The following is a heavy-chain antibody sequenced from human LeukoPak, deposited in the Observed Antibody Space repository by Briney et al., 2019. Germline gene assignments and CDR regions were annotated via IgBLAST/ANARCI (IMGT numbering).Heavy chain of an antibody. V-gene: IGHV3-9*01. D-gene: IGHD4-23*01. Sequence: GRSLRLSCAASGFTFDDYAMHWVRQAPGKGLEWVSGISWNSGSIGYADSVKGRFTISRDNSKNTLYLQMNSLRAEDTAVYYCAKIGGNVVYWGQGILVTVSS. J-gene: IGHJ4*01. CDR2: ISWNSGSI. CDR3: AKIGGNVVY. CDR1: GFTFDDYA.